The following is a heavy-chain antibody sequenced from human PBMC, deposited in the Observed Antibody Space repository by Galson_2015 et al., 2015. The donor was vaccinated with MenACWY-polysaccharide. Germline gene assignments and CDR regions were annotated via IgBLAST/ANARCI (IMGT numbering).Heavy chain of an antibody. D-gene: IGHD2-2*02. V-gene: IGHV3-9*01. J-gene: IGHJ3*02. CDR3: AKEIDCSSTSCYTFDAFDI. CDR2: ISWNSGSI. Sequence: SLRLSCAASGFTFDDYAMHWVRQAPGKGLEWVSGISWNSGSIGYADSVKGRFTISRDSAKNSLYLQMNSLRAEDTALYYCAKEIDCSSTSCYTFDAFDIWGQGTMVTVSS. CDR1: GFTFDDYA.